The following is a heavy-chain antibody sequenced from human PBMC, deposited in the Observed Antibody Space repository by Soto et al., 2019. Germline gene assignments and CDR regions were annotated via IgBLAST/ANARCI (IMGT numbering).Heavy chain of an antibody. Sequence: QVQLVQSGAEVKKPGASVKVSCKASGYTFTSYYMHWVRQAPGQGLEWMGIINPSGGSTSYAQKFQGRVTMTRDTSTSTVYMELSRLRFEDTAVYYWARDMVVVPEYYYYGMDLWGQGTTVTVYS. CDR2: INPSGGST. V-gene: IGHV1-46*01. J-gene: IGHJ6*02. D-gene: IGHD2-2*01. CDR1: GYTFTSYY. CDR3: ARDMVVVPEYYYYGMDL.